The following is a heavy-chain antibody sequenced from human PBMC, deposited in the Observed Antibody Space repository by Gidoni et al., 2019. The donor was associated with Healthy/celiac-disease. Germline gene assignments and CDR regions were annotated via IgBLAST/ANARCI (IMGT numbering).Heavy chain of an antibody. CDR3: ARTMNGSGRRYYYYGMDV. CDR1: GGSFSGYY. Sequence: QVQLHQWGAGLLKPSETLSLTCAVSGGSFSGYYWSWIRQPPGKGLEWIGEINHSGSTNYNPSLKSRVTISVDTSKNQFSLKLSSVTAADTAVYYCARTMNGSGRRYYYYGMDVWGQGTTVTVSS. D-gene: IGHD3-10*01. V-gene: IGHV4-34*01. CDR2: INHSGST. J-gene: IGHJ6*02.